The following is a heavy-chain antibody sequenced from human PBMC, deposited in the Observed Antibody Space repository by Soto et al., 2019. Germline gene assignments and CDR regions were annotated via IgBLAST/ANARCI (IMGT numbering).Heavy chain of an antibody. CDR1: GFSLSTSGVG. D-gene: IGHD3-9*01. Sequence: QITLKESGPTLVKPTQTLTLTCTFSGFSLSTSGVGVGWIRQPPGKALEWLALIYWDDDKRYSPSLKSRLTITKDTSKNQVVLTMTNMDPVDTATYYCARTGVYYDILTGRPYYFDYWGQGTLVTVSS. J-gene: IGHJ4*02. CDR3: ARTGVYYDILTGRPYYFDY. CDR2: IYWDDDK. V-gene: IGHV2-5*02.